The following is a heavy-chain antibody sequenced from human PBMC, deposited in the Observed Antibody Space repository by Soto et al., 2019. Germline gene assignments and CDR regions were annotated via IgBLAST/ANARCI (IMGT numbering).Heavy chain of an antibody. CDR2: IYYSGST. D-gene: IGHD6-13*01. Sequence: PSETLSLTCTVSGGSISSYYWSWIRQPPGKGLEWIGYIYYSGSTNYNPSLKSRVTISVDTSKNQFSLKLSSVTAADTAVYYCARVPRYSRSWYWGWFDPWGQGTLVTVSS. V-gene: IGHV4-59*01. CDR3: ARVPRYSRSWYWGWFDP. CDR1: GGSISSYY. J-gene: IGHJ5*02.